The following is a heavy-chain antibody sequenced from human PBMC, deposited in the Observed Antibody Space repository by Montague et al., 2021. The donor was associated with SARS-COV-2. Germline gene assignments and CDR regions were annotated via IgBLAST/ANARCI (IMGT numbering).Heavy chain of an antibody. CDR1: GGSMRSYY. J-gene: IGHJ4*02. Sequence: SETLSLTCTVSGGSMRSYYWSWIRQPAGQGLEWIGRIYSSGSTNYNPSLNSRITMSVDTSRNQFSLKVTSVTAADTAVYYCARDLGAPDCYFDYWGQGTLVTVSS. CDR3: ARDLGAPDCYFDY. CDR2: IYSSGST. D-gene: IGHD2-21*01. V-gene: IGHV4-4*07.